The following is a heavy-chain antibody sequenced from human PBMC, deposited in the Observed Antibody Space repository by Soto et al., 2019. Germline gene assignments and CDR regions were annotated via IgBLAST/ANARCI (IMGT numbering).Heavy chain of an antibody. CDR1: NFSVLTSIYY. J-gene: IGHJ4*02. Sequence: PSETLSLTCTDSNFSVLTSIYYWAWIRQTPGKGLEWVGTVYYTGTTYYNPSLQSRVTISIDTSKNQFSLNLNSVTAADTAVYYCARNWNLALVPAAYFDSWGQGTLVTVSS. CDR3: ARNWNLALVPAAYFDS. CDR2: VYYTGTT. V-gene: IGHV4-39*01. D-gene: IGHD2-2*01.